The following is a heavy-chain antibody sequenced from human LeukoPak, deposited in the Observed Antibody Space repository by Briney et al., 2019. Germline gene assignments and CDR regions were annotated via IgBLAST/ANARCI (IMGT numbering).Heavy chain of an antibody. Sequence: GGSLRLSCAASGFTFSNYEMSWVRQAPGKGLEWVSYISSGGTTIYYVDSVKGRFTISRDNAKNSLYLQMNSLRAEDTAVYYCAKDTIKFTIPGYFDYWGQGTLVTVSS. J-gene: IGHJ4*02. D-gene: IGHD3-3*01. CDR3: AKDTIKFTIPGYFDY. V-gene: IGHV3-48*03. CDR1: GFTFSNYE. CDR2: ISSGGTTI.